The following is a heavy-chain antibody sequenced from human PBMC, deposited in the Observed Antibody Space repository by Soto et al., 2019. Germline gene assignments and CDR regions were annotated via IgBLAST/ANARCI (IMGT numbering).Heavy chain of an antibody. Sequence: ASVKVSCQASGSTFTGYYMHWVRQAPGQGLEWMGWINPNSGGTNYAQKFQGWVTMTRDTSISTAYMELSRLRSDDTAVYYCAREGGPGTPYDYWGQGTLVTVSS. CDR2: INPNSGGT. CDR3: AREGGPGTPYDY. CDR1: GSTFTGYY. V-gene: IGHV1-2*04. J-gene: IGHJ4*02. D-gene: IGHD1-7*01.